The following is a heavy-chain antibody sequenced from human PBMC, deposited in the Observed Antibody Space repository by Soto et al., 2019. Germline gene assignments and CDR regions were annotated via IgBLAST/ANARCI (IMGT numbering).Heavy chain of an antibody. J-gene: IGHJ6*03. V-gene: IGHV3-23*01. CDR1: GFTFSTYA. D-gene: IGHD3-10*01. CDR3: AKGRAFGYYYMDV. Sequence: EVQLLESGGGLVQPGGSLRLSCAASGFTFSTYAMSWVRQAPGKGLEWVSTISGSGGSTYYADSVKGRFTISRDNSKNTLYLQMNSLRAEDTAVYYCAKGRAFGYYYMDVWGKGTTVTVSS. CDR2: ISGSGGST.